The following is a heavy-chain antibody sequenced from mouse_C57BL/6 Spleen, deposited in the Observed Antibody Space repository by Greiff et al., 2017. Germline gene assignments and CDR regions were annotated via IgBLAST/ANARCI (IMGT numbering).Heavy chain of an antibody. CDR2: SYPGEGDT. Sequence: VKLVESGPELVKPGASVKISCKASGYAFSSSWMNWVKQRPGPGLEWIGRSYPGEGDTNYNGKFKGKATLTADKSSSTAYMQLSSLTSKDSAVYFCARAGGFCNMDYWGQGTSVTVSS. CDR3: ARAGGFCNMDY. V-gene: IGHV1-82*01. J-gene: IGHJ4*01. CDR1: GYAFSSSW.